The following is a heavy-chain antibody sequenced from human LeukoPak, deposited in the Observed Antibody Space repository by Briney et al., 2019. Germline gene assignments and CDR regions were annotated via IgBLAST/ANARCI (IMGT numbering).Heavy chain of an antibody. CDR3: VREGYDSSGYYLDS. V-gene: IGHV4-61*01. CDR2: IYYNGDT. CDR1: GVSVSNSLYY. J-gene: IGHJ4*02. Sequence: SETLSLTCTVSGVSVSNSLYYWSWIRQPPGKGLEWIGYIYYNGDTNYNPSLKSRVIISIDTSSNQFSLRLNSMTAADTAVYYCVREGYDSSGYYLDSWGQGTLVTVSS. D-gene: IGHD3-22*01.